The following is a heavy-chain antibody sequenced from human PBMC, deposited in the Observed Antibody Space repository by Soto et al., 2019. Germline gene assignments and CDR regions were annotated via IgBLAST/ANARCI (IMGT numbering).Heavy chain of an antibody. D-gene: IGHD3-16*02. CDR2: IKEDGSEQ. J-gene: IGHJ4*02. CDR1: GFTFSTYW. Sequence: PGGSLRLSCAASGFTFSTYWMNWVRQAPGKGLEWVANIKEDGSEQYYVDSVKGRFTISRDNAKNSLYLQMNSLRAEDTAVYYCASVPSLWDYVWGSYRYTVYFDYWGQGTLVTVSS. V-gene: IGHV3-7*05. CDR3: ASVPSLWDYVWGSYRYTVYFDY.